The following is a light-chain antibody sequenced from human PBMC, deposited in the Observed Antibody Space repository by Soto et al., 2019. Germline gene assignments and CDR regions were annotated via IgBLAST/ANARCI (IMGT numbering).Light chain of an antibody. Sequence: DIVMTQSPDSLAVSLGERATINCKSSQSVLYSSTNQNYLAWYQQKPGQPPKLLLYWASTRESGVPDRFSGSGSGTDFTLTISSLQAEDVAVYYCQQYYSTPPTFGQGTKLEIK. CDR1: QSVLYSSTNQNY. J-gene: IGKJ2*01. V-gene: IGKV4-1*01. CDR2: WAS. CDR3: QQYYSTPPT.